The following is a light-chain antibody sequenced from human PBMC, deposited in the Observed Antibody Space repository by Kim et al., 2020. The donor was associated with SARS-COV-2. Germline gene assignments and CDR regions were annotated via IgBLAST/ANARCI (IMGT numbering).Light chain of an antibody. J-gene: IGKJ5*01. CDR1: QSLNSN. V-gene: IGKV3-15*01. Sequence: LSPGERATLSCRASQSLNSNLAWYQQKPGQAPRLLIYGASSRVTGIPARFSGSGSGTEFTLTISSLQAEDFAVYYCQHYNNWPISFGQGTRLEIK. CDR3: QHYNNWPIS. CDR2: GAS.